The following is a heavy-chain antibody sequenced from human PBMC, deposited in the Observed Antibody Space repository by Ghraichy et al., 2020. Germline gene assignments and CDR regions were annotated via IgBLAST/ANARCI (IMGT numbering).Heavy chain of an antibody. V-gene: IGHV3-23*01. CDR1: GFTFSSYA. CDR2: VSGSGEYT. Sequence: LSLTCVASGFTFSSYAMNWVRQAPGKGLDWVSIVSGSGEYTYDADSVRGRFTISRDNSKSTLYLQMSSLRVDDTAVYYCARDLSDSSTWYIPYYHHGLDVWGRGTTVTVSS. J-gene: IGHJ6*02. CDR3: ARDLSDSSTWYIPYYHHGLDV. D-gene: IGHD2-2*01.